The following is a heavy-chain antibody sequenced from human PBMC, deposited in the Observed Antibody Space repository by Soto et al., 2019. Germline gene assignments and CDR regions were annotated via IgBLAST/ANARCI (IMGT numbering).Heavy chain of an antibody. CDR2: ISGSGGST. CDR3: ARRGSGSYYDY. CDR1: GFTFSSYA. D-gene: IGHD1-26*01. Sequence: ESGGGLVQPGGSLRLSCAASGFTFSSYAMRWVRQAPVKGLEWVSAISGSGGSTYYADSVKGRFTISRDNSKNTLYLQMNSLRAEDTAVYYSARRGSGSYYDYWGQGTLVTVSS. V-gene: IGHV3-23*01. J-gene: IGHJ4*02.